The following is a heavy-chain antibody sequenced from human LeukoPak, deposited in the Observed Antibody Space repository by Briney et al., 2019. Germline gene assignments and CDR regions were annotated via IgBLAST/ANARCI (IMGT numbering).Heavy chain of an antibody. Sequence: PSETLSLTCTVSGGSISSSSYYWGWVRQAPGKGLEWVSVIGSGGSKKYAESVKGRFTISRDNSKNTLYLQMNSLRAEDTAVYYCARESPDDSSASWGQGTLVTVSS. CDR1: GGSISSSSYY. CDR2: IGSGGSK. V-gene: IGHV3-66*01. D-gene: IGHD3-22*01. J-gene: IGHJ5*02. CDR3: ARESPDDSSAS.